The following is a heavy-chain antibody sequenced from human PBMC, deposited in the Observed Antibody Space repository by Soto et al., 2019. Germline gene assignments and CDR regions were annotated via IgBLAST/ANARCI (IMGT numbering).Heavy chain of an antibody. V-gene: IGHV3-23*01. CDR3: ARIEYGY. CDR1: GFSFSSYA. J-gene: IGHJ4*02. CDR2: ISESGGST. D-gene: IGHD2-2*01. Sequence: GGSLRLSCAASGFSFSSYAMSWVRQAPGKGLEWVSGISESGGSTYYGDSVKGRFTISRDNSKNTLYLQMNSLRAEDTAVYYCARIEYGYWGQGTLVTVSS.